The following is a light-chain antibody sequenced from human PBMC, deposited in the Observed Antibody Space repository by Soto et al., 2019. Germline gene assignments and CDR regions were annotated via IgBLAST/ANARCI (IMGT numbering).Light chain of an antibody. J-gene: IGLJ2*01. CDR3: SSYAGSNNLV. CDR1: SSDVGAYDY. Sequence: QSALTQPPSAPGSPGQSVTISCTGTSSDVGAYDYVSWYQQHPGKAPKLMVYEVSKRPSGVPDRFSASKSGNTASLTVSGLQAEDEADYYCSSYAGSNNLVFGGGTKLTVL. V-gene: IGLV2-8*01. CDR2: EVS.